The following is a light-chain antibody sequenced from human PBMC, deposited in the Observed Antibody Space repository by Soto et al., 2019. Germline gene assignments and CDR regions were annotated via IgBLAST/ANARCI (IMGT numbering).Light chain of an antibody. Sequence: DIKMTQSPSSLSASVGDRVTITCRASQSISRYLNWYQQKPGKAPKLLIYTASSLQSEVPSRFSGSGSGTDFTLTISSLQPEDFATYYCQESYSTPRTFGQGTKVDIK. CDR1: QSISRY. CDR3: QESYSTPRT. V-gene: IGKV1-39*01. J-gene: IGKJ1*01. CDR2: TAS.